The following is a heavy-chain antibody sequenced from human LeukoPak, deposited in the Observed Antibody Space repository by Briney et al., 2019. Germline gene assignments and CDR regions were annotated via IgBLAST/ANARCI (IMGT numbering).Heavy chain of an antibody. CDR2: INHSGYT. D-gene: IGHD6-19*01. V-gene: IGHV4-34*01. J-gene: IGHJ4*02. CDR1: GVPFSNYY. CDR3: TRAVAGHPD. Sequence: PSETLSLTCGVSGVPFSNYYWSWVRQSPTPGLEWIGEINHSGYTNYNPSLKSRVTMSIDTSKNQFSLKLTSVTAADAGVYYCTRAVAGHPDWGQGTLVTVSS.